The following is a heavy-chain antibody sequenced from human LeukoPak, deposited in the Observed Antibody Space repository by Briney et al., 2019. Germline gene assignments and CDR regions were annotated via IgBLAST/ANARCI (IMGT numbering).Heavy chain of an antibody. J-gene: IGHJ6*03. CDR3: ARIRGSTLPISYMDV. CDR1: GFRFGGYS. V-gene: IGHV3-48*04. CDR2: ISVSGT. D-gene: IGHD6-13*01. Sequence: GGSLRLPCTASGFRFGGYSIHWVRQAPGKGLEWLSYISVSGTIHADSVMGRVTVSRDNAKNSLYLQMNSLRAEDTAVYYCARIRGSTLPISYMDVWGKGTTVTVSS.